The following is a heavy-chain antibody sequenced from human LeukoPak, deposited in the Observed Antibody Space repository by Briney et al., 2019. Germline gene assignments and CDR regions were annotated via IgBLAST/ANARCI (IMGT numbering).Heavy chain of an antibody. Sequence: GGSLRLSCAASGFTFSSYGMHWVRQAPGKGLERVAVISYDGSNKYYADSVKGRFIISRDNSKNTLYLQMNSLRAEDTAVYYCAKFGCSGGSCYPYFEFQHWGQGTLVTVSS. CDR2: ISYDGSNK. J-gene: IGHJ1*01. CDR1: GFTFSSYG. V-gene: IGHV3-30*18. CDR3: AKFGCSGGSCYPYFEFQH. D-gene: IGHD2-15*01.